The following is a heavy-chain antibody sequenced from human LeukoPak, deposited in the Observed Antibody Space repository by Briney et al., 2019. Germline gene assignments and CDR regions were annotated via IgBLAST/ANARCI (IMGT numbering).Heavy chain of an antibody. CDR2: IKQDGSEK. V-gene: IGHV3-7*01. CDR3: ARERRPTVLYFDY. CDR1: GFTSGTSW. J-gene: IGHJ4*02. Sequence: GGSLRLSCAASGFTSGTSWMSWVRQAPGKGLEWVANIKQDGSEKYYVDSVKGRFTISRDNAKNSLYLQMNSLRAEDTAVYYCARERRPTVLYFDYWGQGTLVTVSS. D-gene: IGHD4-17*01.